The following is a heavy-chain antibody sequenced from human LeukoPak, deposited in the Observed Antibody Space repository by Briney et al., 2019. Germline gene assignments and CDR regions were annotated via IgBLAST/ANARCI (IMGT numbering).Heavy chain of an antibody. Sequence: ASVKVSCKASGYTLTDYYMHWVRQASGQGLEWMGRINPNSGGTNYAQKFQGRVTMTRDTSISTVYMELSRLRSDDTAVYYCARVGYYESSGYYEYWGQGTLVTVSS. CDR3: ARVGYYESSGYYEY. J-gene: IGHJ4*02. D-gene: IGHD3-22*01. CDR1: GYTLTDYY. CDR2: INPNSGGT. V-gene: IGHV1-2*06.